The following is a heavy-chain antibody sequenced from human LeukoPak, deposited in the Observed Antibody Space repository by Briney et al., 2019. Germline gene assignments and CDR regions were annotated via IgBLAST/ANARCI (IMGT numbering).Heavy chain of an antibody. Sequence: PGGSLRLSCAASGFTFSSYSMNWVRQAPGKGLELVSSISSSSSYIYYADSVKGRFTISRDNAKNSLYLQMNSLRAEDTAVYYCARDSQYYYDSSGYKFWGQGTMVTVSS. CDR2: ISSSSSYI. CDR1: GFTFSSYS. V-gene: IGHV3-21*01. D-gene: IGHD3-22*01. J-gene: IGHJ3*01. CDR3: ARDSQYYYDSSGYKF.